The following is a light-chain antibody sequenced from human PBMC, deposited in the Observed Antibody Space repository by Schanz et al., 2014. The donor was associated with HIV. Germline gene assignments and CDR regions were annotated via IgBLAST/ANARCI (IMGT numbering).Light chain of an antibody. CDR3: NSYTSSSTWV. V-gene: IGLV2-18*02. J-gene: IGLJ3*02. Sequence: QSALTQPPSVSGSPGQSVTISCTGTSSDIGTYNRVSWYQQSPGTAPKLLIYEVSDRPSGIPDRFSGSKSGNTASLTISGLQAEDEADYYCNSYTSSSTWVFGGGTKLTVL. CDR2: EVS. CDR1: SSDIGTYNR.